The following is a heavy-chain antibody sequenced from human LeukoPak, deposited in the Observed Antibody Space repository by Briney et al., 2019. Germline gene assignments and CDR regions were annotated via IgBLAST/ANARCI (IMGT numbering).Heavy chain of an antibody. CDR2: IKSKTDGGTT. Sequence: GGSLRLSCAASGFTFSNAWMSWVRQAPGKGLEWVGRIKSKTDGGTTDYAAPVKGRFTISRDDSKNTLYLQMNSLKTEDTAVYYCTRGEYYGSGSLRVGLYWGQGTLVTVSS. CDR1: GFTFSNAW. V-gene: IGHV3-15*01. D-gene: IGHD3-10*01. J-gene: IGHJ4*02. CDR3: TRGEYYGSGSLRVGLY.